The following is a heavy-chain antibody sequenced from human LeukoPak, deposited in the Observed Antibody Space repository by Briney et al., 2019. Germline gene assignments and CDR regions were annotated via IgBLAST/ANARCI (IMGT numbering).Heavy chain of an antibody. CDR2: ISSSSSYT. CDR1: GFTSSDYY. CDR3: ASFNFGSGSHDH. Sequence: GGSLRLSCAASGFTSSDYYMSWIRQAPGKGLEWVSYISSSSSYTNYADSVKGRFTISRDNAKNSLYLQMDSLRAEDTAVFYCASFNFGSGSHDHWGQGTLVSVSS. D-gene: IGHD3-10*01. J-gene: IGHJ4*02. V-gene: IGHV3-11*06.